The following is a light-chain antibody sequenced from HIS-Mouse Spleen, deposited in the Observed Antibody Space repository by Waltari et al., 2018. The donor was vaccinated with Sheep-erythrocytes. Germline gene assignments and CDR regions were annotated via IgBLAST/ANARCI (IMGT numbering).Light chain of an antibody. Sequence: QSALTQPRSVSGSPGQSVTISCTGTSSDGGGYNYVSWYQQHPGKAPKLMIYGVSRRPSGVPDRFSGSKSGNTASLTMSGLQAEDEADYYCCSYAGSYNHVFATGTKVTVL. CDR3: CSYAGSYNHV. J-gene: IGLJ1*01. CDR2: GVS. CDR1: SSDGGGYNY. V-gene: IGLV2-11*01.